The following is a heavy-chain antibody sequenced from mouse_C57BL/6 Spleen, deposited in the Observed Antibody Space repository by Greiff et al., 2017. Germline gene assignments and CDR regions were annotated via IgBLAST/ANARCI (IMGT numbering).Heavy chain of an antibody. CDR2: ISDGGSYT. CDR3: ARDRRGGYAMDY. CDR1: GFTFSSYA. Sequence: EVQGVESGGGLVKPGGSLKLSCAASGFTFSSYAMSWVRQTPEKRLEWVATISDGGSYTYYPDNVKGRFTISRDNAKNNLYLQMSHLKSEDTAMYYCARDRRGGYAMDYWGQGTSVTVSS. J-gene: IGHJ4*01. V-gene: IGHV5-4*01.